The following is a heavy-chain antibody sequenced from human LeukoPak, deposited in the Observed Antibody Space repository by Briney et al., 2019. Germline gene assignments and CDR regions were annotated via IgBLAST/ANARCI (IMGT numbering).Heavy chain of an antibody. D-gene: IGHD3-22*01. J-gene: IGHJ4*02. CDR1: GFTFSSYY. Sequence: PGGSLRLSCAASGFTFSSYYMNWVRQAPGKGLEWVSSITSSSGYMYYADSVKGRFTISRDNAKNSLYLQMNSLRAEDTAVYYCAKVRGYYDSSGYLFDYWGQGTLVTVSS. V-gene: IGHV3-21*01. CDR3: AKVRGYYDSSGYLFDY. CDR2: ITSSSGYM.